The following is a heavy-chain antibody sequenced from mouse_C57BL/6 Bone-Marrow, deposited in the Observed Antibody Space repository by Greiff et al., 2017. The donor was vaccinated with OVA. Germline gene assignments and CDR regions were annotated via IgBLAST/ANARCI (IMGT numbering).Heavy chain of an antibody. CDR1: GYAFSSSW. V-gene: IGHV1-82*01. CDR2: IYPGDGDT. D-gene: IGHD2-4*01. J-gene: IGHJ2*01. CDR3: ARMGAYDYDVGY. Sequence: VKLQESGPELVKPGASVKISCKASGYAFSSSWMNWVKQRPGKGLEWIGRIYPGDGDTNYNGKFKGKATLTADKSSSTAYMQLSSLTSEDSAVYFCARMGAYDYDVGYWGQGTTLTVSS.